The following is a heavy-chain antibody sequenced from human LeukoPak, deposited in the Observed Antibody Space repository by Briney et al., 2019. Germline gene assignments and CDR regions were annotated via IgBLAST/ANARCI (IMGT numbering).Heavy chain of an antibody. CDR1: GYTFTNFA. J-gene: IGHJ3*01. CDR2: IGASNGNT. D-gene: IGHD3-10*01. Sequence: ASVKVSCKASGYTFTNFAISWVRQAPGQGLEWMGWIGASNGNTKDAKKFQGRVTMTTDTSTSTDYMELRSLRSDDTAVYYCARIRDSSSGSYRAFDLWGQETMVTVSS. V-gene: IGHV1-18*01. CDR3: ARIRDSSSGSYRAFDL.